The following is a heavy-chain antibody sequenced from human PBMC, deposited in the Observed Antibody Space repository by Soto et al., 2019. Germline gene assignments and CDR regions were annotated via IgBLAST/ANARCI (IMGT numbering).Heavy chain of an antibody. Sequence: PGESLKISCKGSGYSFTSYWIGWVRQXPGKGLEWMGIIYSGDSDTKYSPSLQGQVTISADTSISTAYLQWTSLKASDTAMYYCARSRRGAYSSGWYSPSGYYNYGIDVWGQGTKVTVSS. J-gene: IGHJ6*02. CDR3: ARSRRGAYSSGWYSPSGYYNYGIDV. D-gene: IGHD6-19*01. CDR1: GYSFTSYW. CDR2: IYSGDSDT. V-gene: IGHV5-51*01.